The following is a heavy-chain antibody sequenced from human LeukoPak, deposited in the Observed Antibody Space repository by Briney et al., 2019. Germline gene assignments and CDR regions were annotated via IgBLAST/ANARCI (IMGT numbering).Heavy chain of an antibody. CDR3: ARGDRSDSPYHYYYMDV. Sequence: SETLSLTCTVSGGSISSGSYYWSWIRQPAGKGLEWIGRIYTSGSTNYNPSLKSRVTISVDTSKNQFSPKLSSVTAADTAVYYCARGDRSDSPYHYYYMDVWGKGTTVTVSS. CDR1: GGSISSGSYY. J-gene: IGHJ6*03. V-gene: IGHV4-61*02. D-gene: IGHD3-22*01. CDR2: IYTSGST.